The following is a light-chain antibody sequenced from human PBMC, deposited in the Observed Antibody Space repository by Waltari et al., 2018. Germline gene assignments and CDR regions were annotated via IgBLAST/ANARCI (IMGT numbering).Light chain of an antibody. CDR1: SSDVGAYNY. CDR2: NVH. J-gene: IGLJ1*01. Sequence: QSALTQPRSVSGSPGQSVTISCTGTSSDVGAYNYVSWYQQHPGKAPKPIIYNVHKWPSGVPDRFSGAKYCNTASLTISGLQAEDEADYYCCSYAGTYYLFGTGTKVTVL. CDR3: CSYAGTYYL. V-gene: IGLV2-11*01.